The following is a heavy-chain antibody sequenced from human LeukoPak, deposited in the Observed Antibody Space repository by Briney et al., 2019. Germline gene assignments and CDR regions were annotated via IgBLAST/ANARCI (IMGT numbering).Heavy chain of an antibody. CDR2: ISTSSSYI. J-gene: IGHJ4*02. CDR3: AKDRQRYYGSGSYYDY. V-gene: IGHV3-21*04. D-gene: IGHD3-10*01. CDR1: GFTFSGYS. Sequence: GGSLRLSCGASGFTFSGYSMNWVRQAPGKGLEWVSSISTSSSYIYYADSVKGRFTISRDNAKKSLYLQMNSLRAEDTAVYYCAKDRQRYYGSGSYYDYWGQGTLVTVSS.